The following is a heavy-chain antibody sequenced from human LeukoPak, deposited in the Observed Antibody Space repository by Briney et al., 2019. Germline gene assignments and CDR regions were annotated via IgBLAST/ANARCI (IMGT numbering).Heavy chain of an antibody. Sequence: GGSLRLSCAASGFTFSSYAMSWVRQAPGKGLEWVGRIKSKTDGGTTDYAAPVKGRFTISRDDSKNTLYLQMNSLKTEDTAVYYCTTVRMGPASDYWGQGTLVTVSS. CDR1: GFTFSSYA. V-gene: IGHV3-15*01. CDR3: TTVRMGPASDY. J-gene: IGHJ4*02. D-gene: IGHD2-15*01. CDR2: IKSKTDGGTT.